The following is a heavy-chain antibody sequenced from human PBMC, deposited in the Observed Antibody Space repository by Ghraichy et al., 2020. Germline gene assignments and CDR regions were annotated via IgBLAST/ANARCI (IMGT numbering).Heavy chain of an antibody. CDR1: GFIFDHYW. V-gene: IGHV3-7*03. J-gene: IGHJ4*02. CDR3: ARGYCSGDGCSSDYSGDDYDY. Sequence: GGSLRLSCSGSGFIFDHYWMNWVRQAPGKGLQWVANMDHDGRMKQYVDSVWGRFTISRDNAKNTVYLQMNNLRSEDTAVYFCARGYCSGDGCSSDYSGDDYDYWGQGTLVTVSS. CDR2: MDHDGRMK. D-gene: IGHD2-15*01.